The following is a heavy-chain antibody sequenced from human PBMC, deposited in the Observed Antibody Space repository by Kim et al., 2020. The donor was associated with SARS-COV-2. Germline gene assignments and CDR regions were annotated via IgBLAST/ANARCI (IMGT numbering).Heavy chain of an antibody. CDR3: AAIVNTKQNYFYYGMDL. D-gene: IGHD3-22*01. J-gene: IGHJ6*04. Sequence: GGSLRLSCAASGFTFSNYGMHWVRQAPGKGLEWVAFISYGGTDKYYADSVKGRFTISRDNSKNTLDLQMNSLRAEDTAVYYCAAIVNTKQNYFYYGMDLWGEGTTVTVSS. V-gene: IGHV3-30*03. CDR1: GFTFSNYG. CDR2: ISYGGTDK.